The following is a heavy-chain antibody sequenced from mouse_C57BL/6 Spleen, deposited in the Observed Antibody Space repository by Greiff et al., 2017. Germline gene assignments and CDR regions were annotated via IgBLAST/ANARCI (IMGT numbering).Heavy chain of an antibody. V-gene: IGHV1-81*01. CDR3: ARRDYSNYGYFDY. CDR2: IYPRSGNT. CDR1: GYTFTSYG. J-gene: IGHJ2*01. Sequence: QVQLQQSGAELARPGASVKLSCKASGYTFTSYGISWVKQRTGQGLEWIGEIYPRSGNTYYNEKFKGKATLTADKSSSTAYMELRSLTSEDSAVYFCARRDYSNYGYFDYWGQGTTLTGSS. D-gene: IGHD2-5*01.